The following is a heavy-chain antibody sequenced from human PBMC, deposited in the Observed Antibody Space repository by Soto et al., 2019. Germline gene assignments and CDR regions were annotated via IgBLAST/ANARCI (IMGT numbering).Heavy chain of an antibody. V-gene: IGHV1-69*13. Sequence: ASVKVSCKASGGTFSSYAISWVRQAPGQGLEWMGGIIPIFGTANYAQKFQGRVTITADESTSTAYMELSSLRSEDTAVYYCAREVRGVTPPPYGMDVWGQGTTVTVSS. CDR2: IIPIFGTA. D-gene: IGHD3-10*01. J-gene: IGHJ6*02. CDR3: AREVRGVTPPPYGMDV. CDR1: GGTFSSYA.